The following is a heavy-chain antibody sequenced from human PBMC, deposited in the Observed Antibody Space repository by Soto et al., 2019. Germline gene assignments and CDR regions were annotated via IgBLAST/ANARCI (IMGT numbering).Heavy chain of an antibody. CDR2: INPSGGSS. CDR3: ARGWDDYGGNPGAFDI. Sequence: GASVKVSCKASGGTFSSYTISWVRQAPGQGLEWMGIINPSGGSSSYAQKFQGRVTMPRDTSTSTVYMELSSLRSEDTAVYYCARGWDDYGGNPGAFDIWGQGTMVTVSS. V-gene: IGHV1-46*01. D-gene: IGHD4-17*01. CDR1: GGTFSSYT. J-gene: IGHJ3*02.